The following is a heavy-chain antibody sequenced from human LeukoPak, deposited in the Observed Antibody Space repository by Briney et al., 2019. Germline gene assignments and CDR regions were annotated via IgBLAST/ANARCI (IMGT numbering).Heavy chain of an antibody. CDR2: ISAYNGNT. D-gene: IGHD2-15*01. Sequence: GASVQVSCKASGYTCTSYGTSWVRQAPGQGLEWMGWISAYNGNTKYVQKLQGRVTMTTDSSTSTAYMELRSLTSDDTAVYYCARWYCGGGSCYSYYYGMNVWGQGTTVTVSS. V-gene: IGHV1-18*01. J-gene: IGHJ6*02. CDR3: ARWYCGGGSCYSYYYGMNV. CDR1: GYTCTSYG.